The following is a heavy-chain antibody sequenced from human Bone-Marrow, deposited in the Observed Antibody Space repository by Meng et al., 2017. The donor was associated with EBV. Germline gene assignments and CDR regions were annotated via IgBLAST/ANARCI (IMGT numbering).Heavy chain of an antibody. V-gene: IGHV1-2*06. J-gene: IGHJ4*02. Sequence: QVKWGKAAAEVMMLGALGKFAFNASDHPFTGHYMHWVRQAPGQGLEWMGRIDPNSGGADYAQKFQGGVTMTRDTSISTFYMELSRLTSDDTAVYFCARASDYGNDLDYWGQGTLVTVSS. CDR1: DHPFTGHY. CDR3: ARASDYGNDLDY. CDR2: IDPNSGGA. D-gene: IGHD4-11*01.